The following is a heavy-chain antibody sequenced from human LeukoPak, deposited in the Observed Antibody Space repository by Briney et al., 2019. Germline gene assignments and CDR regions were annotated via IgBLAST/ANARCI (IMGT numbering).Heavy chain of an antibody. CDR3: VRIPNGANFPNWFDP. CDR1: GLTLSNYN. D-gene: IGHD4/OR15-4a*01. CDR2: ISGSSDYK. V-gene: IGHV3-21*01. J-gene: IGHJ5*02. Sequence: GGSLRLSCSASGLTLSNYNMNWARRAPEKGLEWISSISGSSDYKYYADSVKGRFTISRDNAKNSLYLQMNSLRADDTAVYYCVRIPNGANFPNWFDPWGQGTLVTVSS.